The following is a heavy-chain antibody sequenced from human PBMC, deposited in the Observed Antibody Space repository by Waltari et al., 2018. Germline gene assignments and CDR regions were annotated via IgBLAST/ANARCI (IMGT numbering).Heavy chain of an antibody. CDR2: SSAYNCNT. D-gene: IGHD5-12*01. CDR3: ATLQGSVATQNWFDP. V-gene: IGHV1-18*01. Sequence: QVQLVQSGAEVKKPGASVKVSCKASGYTFPSYGISWVRPAPGQGREWMGWSSAYNCNTNYAQKLQGRVTMTTDTSTSTAYMELRSLRSDDTAVYYCATLQGSVATQNWFDPWGQGTLVTVSS. J-gene: IGHJ5*02. CDR1: GYTFPSYG.